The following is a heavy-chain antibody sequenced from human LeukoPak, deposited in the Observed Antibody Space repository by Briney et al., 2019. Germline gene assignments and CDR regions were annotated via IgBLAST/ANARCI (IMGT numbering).Heavy chain of an antibody. J-gene: IGHJ4*02. CDR2: IIPIFGTA. D-gene: IGHD6-19*01. Sequence: SVKVSCKASGGTFSSYAISWVRQAPGQGLEWMGGIIPIFGTANYAQKFQGRVTVTADESTSTAYMELSSLRSEDTAVYYCARAIAVAGTGFFDYWGQGTLVTVSS. CDR1: GGTFSSYA. CDR3: ARAIAVAGTGFFDY. V-gene: IGHV1-69*13.